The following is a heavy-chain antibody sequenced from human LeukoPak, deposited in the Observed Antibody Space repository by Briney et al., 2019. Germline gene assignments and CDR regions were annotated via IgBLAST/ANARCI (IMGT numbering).Heavy chain of an antibody. CDR2: IGTAGNT. CDR1: GFTFSSHD. D-gene: IGHD6-19*01. J-gene: IGHJ4*02. V-gene: IGHV3-13*01. Sequence: LTGGSLRLSCAASGFTFSSHDMHWVRQPTGKGLEWLSVIGTAGNTYYTDSVKGRFTISRENAKNSLYLQMDNLRAEDTAVYYCARSKSYSSGWTDFDCWGQGTLVTVSS. CDR3: ARSKSYSSGWTDFDC.